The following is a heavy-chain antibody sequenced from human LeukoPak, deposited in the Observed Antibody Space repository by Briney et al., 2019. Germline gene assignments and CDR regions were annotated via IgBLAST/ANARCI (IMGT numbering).Heavy chain of an antibody. CDR3: AKEKGVYSSSFWDYDY. CDR2: ISGSGGST. V-gene: IGHV3-23*01. Sequence: PGGSLRLSCAASGFSFTNYATSWVRQAPARGPEWVSAISGSGGSTYYAASVKGRVTISRDNSKNTLYLQMNSLRAEDTAVYYCAKEKGVYSSSFWDYDYWGQGTLVTVSS. J-gene: IGHJ4*02. CDR1: GFSFTNYA. D-gene: IGHD6-13*01.